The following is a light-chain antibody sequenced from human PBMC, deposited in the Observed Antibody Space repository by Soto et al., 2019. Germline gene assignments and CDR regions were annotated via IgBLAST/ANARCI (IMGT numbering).Light chain of an antibody. Sequence: SPGQSITISCIGTSSDVGAYGHVSWYQQHPGKAPKVIISKVSNRPSGVSTRFSGSKSGNTASLTISGLQTEDEAYYYCSSYTSSTTWVFGGGTKVTVL. J-gene: IGLJ3*02. CDR3: SSYTSSTTWV. CDR2: KVS. CDR1: SSDVGAYGH. V-gene: IGLV2-14*01.